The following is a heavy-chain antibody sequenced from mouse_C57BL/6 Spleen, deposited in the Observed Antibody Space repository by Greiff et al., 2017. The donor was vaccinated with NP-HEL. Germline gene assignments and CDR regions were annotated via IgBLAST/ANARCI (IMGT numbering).Heavy chain of an antibody. CDR2: IRNKANGYTT. CDR1: GFTFTDYY. D-gene: IGHD1-1*01. V-gene: IGHV7-3*01. CDR3: ARSSGSSYHFDV. Sequence: EVKLVESGGGLVQPGGSLSLSCAASGFTFTDYYMSWVRQPPGKALEWLGFIRNKANGYTTEYSASVKGRFTISRDNSQSILYLQMNALRAEDSATYYCARSSGSSYHFDVWGTGTTVTVSS. J-gene: IGHJ1*03.